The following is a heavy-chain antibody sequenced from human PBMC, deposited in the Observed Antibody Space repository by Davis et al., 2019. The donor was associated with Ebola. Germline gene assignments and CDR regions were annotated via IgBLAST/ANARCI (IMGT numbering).Heavy chain of an antibody. CDR2: ISSSGSTI. J-gene: IGHJ6*02. D-gene: IGHD5-12*01. Sequence: GGSLRLSCAASGFTFSSYEMNWVRQAPGKGLEGVSYISSSGSTIYYADSVKGRFTISRDNAKKSLYLQMNSLRAEDTAVYYCARDQGGYDRSGYYYYGMDVWGQGTTVTVSS. CDR3: ARDQGGYDRSGYYYYGMDV. V-gene: IGHV3-48*03. CDR1: GFTFSSYE.